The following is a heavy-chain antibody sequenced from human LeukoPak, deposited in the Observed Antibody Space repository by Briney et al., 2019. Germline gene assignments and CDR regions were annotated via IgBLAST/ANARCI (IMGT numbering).Heavy chain of an antibody. CDR3: AKDLGWIVVVPAALDY. D-gene: IGHD2-2*01. J-gene: IGHJ4*02. V-gene: IGHV3-30*02. Sequence: GGSLRLSCAASGFTFSSYGMHWVRQAPGKGLEWVAFIRYDGSNKYYADSVKGRFTISRDNSKNTLYLQMNSPRAEDTAVYYCAKDLGWIVVVPAALDYWGQGTLVTVSS. CDR2: IRYDGSNK. CDR1: GFTFSSYG.